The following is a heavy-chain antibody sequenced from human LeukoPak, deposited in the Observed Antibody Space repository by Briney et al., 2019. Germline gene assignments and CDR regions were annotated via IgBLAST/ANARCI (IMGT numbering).Heavy chain of an antibody. J-gene: IGHJ4*02. Sequence: PGGSLRLSCTASGFTFGDYAMSWVRQAPGKGLEWVGFIRSKAYGGTTEYAASVKGRFTISRDDSKSIAYLQMNSLKTEDTAVYYCTRKSNPPTIDYWGQGTLVTVSS. V-gene: IGHV3-49*04. CDR2: IRSKAYGGTT. CDR1: GFTFGDYA. CDR3: TRKSNPPTIDY.